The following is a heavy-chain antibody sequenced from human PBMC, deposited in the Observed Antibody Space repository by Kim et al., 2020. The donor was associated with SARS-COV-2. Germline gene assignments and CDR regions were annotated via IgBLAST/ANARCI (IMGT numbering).Heavy chain of an antibody. CDR2: IYYSGST. D-gene: IGHD2-15*01. CDR3: ARHAVTYCSGGSCGVHDAFDI. Sequence: SETLSLTCTVSGGSISSSSYYWGWIRQPPGKGLEWIGSIYYSGSTYYNPSLKSRVTISVDTSKNQFSLKLSSVTAADTAVYYCARHAVTYCSGGSCGVHDAFDIWGQGTMVTVSS. J-gene: IGHJ3*02. CDR1: GGSISSSSYY. V-gene: IGHV4-39*01.